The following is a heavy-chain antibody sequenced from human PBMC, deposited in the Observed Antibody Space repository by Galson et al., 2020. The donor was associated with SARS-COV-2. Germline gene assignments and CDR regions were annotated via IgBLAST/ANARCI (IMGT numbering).Heavy chain of an antibody. Sequence: NSGGSLRLSCAASGFPFSTYSMHWVRLAPGKGLDWVSPIRTSSTYTYYADSVKGRFSISRDNPRNSLYLQMNSLRAEDTAVYYCARDEGIRGYNYGRLYYGLDVWGQGTTVTVSS. CDR2: IRTSSTYT. CDR1: GFPFSTYS. J-gene: IGHJ6*02. V-gene: IGHV3-21*01. CDR3: ARDEGIRGYNYGRLYYGLDV. D-gene: IGHD5-18*01.